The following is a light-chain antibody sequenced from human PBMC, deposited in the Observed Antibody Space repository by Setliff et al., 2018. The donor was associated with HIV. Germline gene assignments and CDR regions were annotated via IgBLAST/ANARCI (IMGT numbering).Light chain of an antibody. CDR3: SSYTGSDTFDV. CDR1: NSDIGTYDL. CDR2: EVK. V-gene: IGLV2-23*02. Sequence: SALAQPASVSGSLGQSITISCTGNNSDIGTYDLVSWYQQHPGRAPKLTIFEVKRRPSGVSNRFSGSKSGNTASLTISGLQAEDEATYFCSSYTGSDTFDVFGTGTKVTVL. J-gene: IGLJ1*01.